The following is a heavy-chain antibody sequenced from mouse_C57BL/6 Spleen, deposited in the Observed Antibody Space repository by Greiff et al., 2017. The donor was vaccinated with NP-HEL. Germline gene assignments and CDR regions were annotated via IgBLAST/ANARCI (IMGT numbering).Heavy chain of an antibody. CDR3: ARGGLRPGDYAMDY. J-gene: IGHJ4*01. CDR1: GYTFTSYG. Sequence: EVKLLESGAELVRPGSSVKMSCKTSGYTFTSYGINWVKQRPGQGLEWIGYIYIGNGYTEYNEKFKGKATLTSDTSSSTAYMQLSSLTSEDSAIYFCARGGLRPGDYAMDYWGQGTSVTVSS. CDR2: IYIGNGYT. V-gene: IGHV1-58*01. D-gene: IGHD2-4*01.